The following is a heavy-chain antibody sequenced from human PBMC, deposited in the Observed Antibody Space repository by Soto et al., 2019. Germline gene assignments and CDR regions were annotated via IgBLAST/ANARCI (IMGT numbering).Heavy chain of an antibody. CDR1: GYTFTGYY. Sequence: ASVKVSCKASGYTFTGYYMHWVRQAPGQGLEWMGWINPNSGGTNYAQKFQGRVTMTRDTSISTAYMELSRLRSEDTAVYYCARGPVSDIVVVPAAIWVWGQGTLVTVSS. J-gene: IGHJ4*02. V-gene: IGHV1-2*02. CDR3: ARGPVSDIVVVPAAIWV. CDR2: INPNSGGT. D-gene: IGHD2-2*01.